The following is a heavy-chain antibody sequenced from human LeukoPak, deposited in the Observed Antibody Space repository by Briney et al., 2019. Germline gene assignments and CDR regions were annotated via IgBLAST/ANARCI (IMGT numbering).Heavy chain of an antibody. CDR1: GGSISSGDYY. Sequence: SQTLSLTCTVSGGSISSGDYYWSRIRQPPGTGLEWIGYIYYSGSTYYNPSLKSRVTISVDTSKNQFSLKLSSVTAADTAVYYCARWTGLSDAFDIWGQGTMVTVSS. V-gene: IGHV4-30-4*08. J-gene: IGHJ3*02. CDR2: IYYSGST. CDR3: ARWTGLSDAFDI. D-gene: IGHD3/OR15-3a*01.